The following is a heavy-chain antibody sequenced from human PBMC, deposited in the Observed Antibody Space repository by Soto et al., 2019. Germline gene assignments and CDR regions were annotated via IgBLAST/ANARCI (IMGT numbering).Heavy chain of an antibody. CDR1: GLIFSNYA. CDR2: ISGSGGSP. Sequence: EVQVLESGGVLVQPGGSLRLSCVAPGLIFSNYAMSWVRQAPGKGLEWVSGISGSGGSPHYADSAKGRFTISRDNSKNTLFLQMNTLRAEDTAVYYCAREGDITAAFDSWGQGTLVTVSS. CDR3: AREGDITAAFDS. J-gene: IGHJ4*02. V-gene: IGHV3-23*01. D-gene: IGHD6-13*01.